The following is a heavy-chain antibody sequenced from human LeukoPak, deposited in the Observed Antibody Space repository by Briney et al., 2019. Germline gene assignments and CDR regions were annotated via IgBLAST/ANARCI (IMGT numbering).Heavy chain of an antibody. Sequence: GGSLRLSCAASGFTFSTYAMGWVRQVPGKGLEWVSSVSESGGGTYYADSVKGRFTISRDNSKSTLYLQMNSLRAEDTAVYYCARGYGYYWGQGTRVTVSS. CDR2: VSESGGGT. J-gene: IGHJ4*02. CDR3: ARGYGYY. V-gene: IGHV3-23*01. D-gene: IGHD1-1*01. CDR1: GFTFSTYA.